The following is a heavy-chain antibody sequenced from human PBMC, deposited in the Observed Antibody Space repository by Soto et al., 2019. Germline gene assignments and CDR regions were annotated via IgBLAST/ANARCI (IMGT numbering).Heavy chain of an antibody. D-gene: IGHD1-26*01. CDR3: AKDVVVGATTGLGDYYYYYGMDV. CDR2: ISYDGSNK. J-gene: IGHJ6*02. CDR1: GFTFSSYG. V-gene: IGHV3-30*18. Sequence: QVQLVESGGGVVQPGRSLRLSCAASGFTFSSYGMHWVRQAPGKGLEWVAGISYDGSNKYYADSVKGRFTISRDNSKNTLYLQMNSLRAEDTDVYYCAKDVVVGATTGLGDYYYYYGMDVWGQGTTVTVSS.